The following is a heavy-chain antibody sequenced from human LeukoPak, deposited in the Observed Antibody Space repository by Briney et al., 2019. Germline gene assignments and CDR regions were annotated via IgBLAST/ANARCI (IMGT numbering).Heavy chain of an antibody. Sequence: SETLSLTCTVSGGSISSYYWSWIRQPPGKGLEWIGYIYYSGSTNYNPSLKSRVTISVDTSKNQFSLKLSSVTAADTAVYYCARLNFNYSSGWFDYWGQGTLVTVSS. V-gene: IGHV4-59*12. CDR1: GGSISSYY. D-gene: IGHD6-19*01. CDR3: ARLNFNYSSGWFDY. J-gene: IGHJ4*02. CDR2: IYYSGST.